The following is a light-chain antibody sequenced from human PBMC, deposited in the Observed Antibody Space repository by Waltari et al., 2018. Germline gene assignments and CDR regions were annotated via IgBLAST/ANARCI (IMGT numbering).Light chain of an antibody. J-gene: IGKJ5*01. CDR1: QSVSSN. CDR2: DAS. Sequence: EIVMTQSPATLSMSPGERAILSGRASQSVSSNLAWYQQKPGQAPRLLIYDASTRATGLPARFSGSGSGTEFTLTISSLQSEDFAVYYCQQYDNWPPLIIFGQGTRLEIK. V-gene: IGKV3-15*01. CDR3: QQYDNWPPLII.